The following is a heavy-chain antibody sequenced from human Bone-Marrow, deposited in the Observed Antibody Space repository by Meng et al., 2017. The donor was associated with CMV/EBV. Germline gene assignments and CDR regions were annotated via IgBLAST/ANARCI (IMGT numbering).Heavy chain of an antibody. D-gene: IGHD3-16*01. Sequence: YISSDYGSWSRQPPGKGLEWIGYIYDSGSTNYNPSLKSRVTISVDTSKNQFSLKLSSVTAADTAVYYCATAHNYYDYVWGSSGWFDPWGQGTLVTVSS. CDR2: IYDSGST. CDR1: YISSDY. J-gene: IGHJ5*02. V-gene: IGHV4-59*01. CDR3: ATAHNYYDYVWGSSGWFDP.